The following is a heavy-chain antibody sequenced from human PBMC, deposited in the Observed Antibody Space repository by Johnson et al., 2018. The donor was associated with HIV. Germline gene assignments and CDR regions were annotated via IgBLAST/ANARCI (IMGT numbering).Heavy chain of an antibody. V-gene: IGHV3-30*04. CDR2: ISYDGSNK. CDR1: GFTFSSYA. J-gene: IGHJ3*02. Sequence: QVQLVESGGGVVQPGGSLRLSCAASGFTFSSYAMHWVRQAPGKGLEWVAVISYDGSNKYYADSVKGRFTISRDNSKNTLYLQMNSLRAEDTAVYYCARDLPSTMIVVVIQPRDAFDIWGQGTMVTVSS. D-gene: IGHD3-22*01. CDR3: ARDLPSTMIVVVIQPRDAFDI.